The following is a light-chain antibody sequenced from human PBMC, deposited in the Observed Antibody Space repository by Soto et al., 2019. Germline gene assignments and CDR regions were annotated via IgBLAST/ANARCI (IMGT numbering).Light chain of an antibody. CDR2: DNH. Sequence: QSVLTQPPSGSAAPGQKVTISCSGSSSNIGDNYVSWYQQLPGTAPKLLIYDNHKRPSGIPDRFSGSKSGTSATLGITGLQTGVEADYYCGTWDSSLSAYVFGTGTKLTVL. J-gene: IGLJ1*01. CDR1: SSNIGDNY. V-gene: IGLV1-51*01. CDR3: GTWDSSLSAYV.